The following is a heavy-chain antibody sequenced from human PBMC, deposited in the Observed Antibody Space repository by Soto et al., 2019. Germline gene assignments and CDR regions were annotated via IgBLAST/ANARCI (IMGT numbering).Heavy chain of an antibody. CDR3: ARAVRGVAIDY. D-gene: IGHD3-10*01. CDR2: IDNSGGIT. J-gene: IGHJ4*02. Sequence: PGGSLRLSCAASGFTFSTYAMSWVRQAPGKGLEWVSTIDNSGGITYYADSVKGRFTISRDNSKNMVYLQMNRLRAEDTAVYYCARAVRGVAIDYWGQGTLVTVSS. V-gene: IGHV3-23*05. CDR1: GFTFSTYA.